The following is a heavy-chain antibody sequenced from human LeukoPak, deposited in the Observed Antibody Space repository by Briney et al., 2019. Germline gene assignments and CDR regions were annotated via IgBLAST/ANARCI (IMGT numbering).Heavy chain of an antibody. V-gene: IGHV3-21*01. D-gene: IGHD3-22*01. CDR2: ISSSSSYI. CDR3: ASLGPAYDSSGLDY. J-gene: IGHJ4*02. Sequence: PGGSLRLSCAASGFTFSSYSMNWVRQAPGKGLEWVSSISSSSSYIYYADSVKGRFTISRDNAKNSLYLQMNSLRAEDTAVYYCASLGPAYDSSGLDYWGQGTLVTVSS. CDR1: GFTFSSYS.